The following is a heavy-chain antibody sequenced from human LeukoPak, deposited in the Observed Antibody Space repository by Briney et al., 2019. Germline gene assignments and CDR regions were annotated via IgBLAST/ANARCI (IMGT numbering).Heavy chain of an antibody. CDR2: IYYSGST. Sequence: SETLSLTCTVSGGSISSYYWSWIRQPSGKGLEWIGYIYYSGSTNYNPSLKSRVTISVDTSKNQFSLKLSSVTAADTAVYYCARGDILTGSNDYWGQGTLVTVSS. J-gene: IGHJ4*02. V-gene: IGHV4-59*08. CDR1: GGSISSYY. D-gene: IGHD3-9*01. CDR3: ARGDILTGSNDY.